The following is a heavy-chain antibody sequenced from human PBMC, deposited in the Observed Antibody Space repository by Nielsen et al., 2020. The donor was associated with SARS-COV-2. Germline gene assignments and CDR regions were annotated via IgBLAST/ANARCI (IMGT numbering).Heavy chain of an antibody. Sequence: SVKVSCKVSGYTLTELSMHWVRQAPGKGREWMGGIIPIFDTANYAQKFQGRVTITADESTSTAYMELSSLRSEDTAVYYCAKAGGVSGYYGLDVWGQGTTVTVSS. J-gene: IGHJ6*02. CDR3: AKAGGVSGYYGLDV. CDR1: GYTLTELS. D-gene: IGHD3-10*01. V-gene: IGHV1-69*13. CDR2: IIPIFDTA.